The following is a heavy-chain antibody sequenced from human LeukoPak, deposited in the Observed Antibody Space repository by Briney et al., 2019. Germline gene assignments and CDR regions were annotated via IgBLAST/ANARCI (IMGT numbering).Heavy chain of an antibody. CDR1: GGSISSYY. Sequence: SETLSLTCTVSGGSISSYYWSWIRQPPGKGLEWIGYIYYSGSTNYNPSLKSRVTISVDTSKNQFSLKLSSVTAADTAVYYCARVTYSSGWADSIDYWGQGTLVTVSS. CDR2: IYYSGST. J-gene: IGHJ4*02. CDR3: ARVTYSSGWADSIDY. V-gene: IGHV4-59*01. D-gene: IGHD6-19*01.